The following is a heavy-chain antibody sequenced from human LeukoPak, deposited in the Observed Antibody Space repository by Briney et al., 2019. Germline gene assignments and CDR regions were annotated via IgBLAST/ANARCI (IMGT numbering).Heavy chain of an antibody. D-gene: IGHD5-12*01. J-gene: IGHJ4*02. V-gene: IGHV4-31*03. CDR2: IHYSGST. CDR1: AGSISSGGHY. Sequence: SETLSLTCTVSAGSISSGGHYWNWIRQHPGKGLEWIGYIHYSGSTYHNPSLKSRVSISADTSKNHFSLKLNSVTAADTAVYYCARDRSGYGVFDFWGQGTLVTVSS. CDR3: ARDRSGYGVFDF.